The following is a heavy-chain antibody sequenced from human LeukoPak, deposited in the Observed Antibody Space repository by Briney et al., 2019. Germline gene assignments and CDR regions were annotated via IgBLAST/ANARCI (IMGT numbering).Heavy chain of an antibody. Sequence: GSSVKVSCKASGGTFISYAISWVRQAPGQGLEWMGWISAYNGNTNYAQKLQGRVTMTTDTSTSTAYMELRSLRSDDTAVYYCARDQPYYDFWSGYYGYYYGMDVWGQGTTVTVSS. CDR3: ARDQPYYDFWSGYYGYYYGMDV. J-gene: IGHJ6*02. CDR1: GGTFISYA. CDR2: ISAYNGNT. V-gene: IGHV1-18*01. D-gene: IGHD3-3*01.